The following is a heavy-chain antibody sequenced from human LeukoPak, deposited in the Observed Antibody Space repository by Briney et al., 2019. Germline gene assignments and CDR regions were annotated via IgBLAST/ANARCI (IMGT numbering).Heavy chain of an antibody. CDR1: GFIFSSYG. D-gene: IGHD2-2*01. CDR3: AKGGAAAN. Sequence: PGGSLRLSCAASGFIFSSYGMYWVRQAPGKGLEWVAVIWYDGSNKYYADSVKGRFTISRDNSKNTLYLQMNSLRAEDTAVYYCAKGGAAANWGQGTLVTVSS. J-gene: IGHJ4*02. CDR2: IWYDGSNK. V-gene: IGHV3-30*02.